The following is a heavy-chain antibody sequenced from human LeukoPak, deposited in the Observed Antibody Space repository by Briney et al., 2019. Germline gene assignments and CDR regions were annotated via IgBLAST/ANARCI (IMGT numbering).Heavy chain of an antibody. D-gene: IGHD3-9*01. Sequence: SVKVSCKASGGTFSSYAISWVRQAPGQGLEWMGGIIPIFGTANYAQKFQGRVTITTDESTSTAYMELSSLRSEDTAVYYCARGAPYDILTGYALGFRAPYYYYMDVWGKGTTVTVSS. J-gene: IGHJ6*03. CDR2: IIPIFGTA. CDR1: GGTFSSYA. V-gene: IGHV1-69*05. CDR3: ARGAPYDILTGYALGFRAPYYYYMDV.